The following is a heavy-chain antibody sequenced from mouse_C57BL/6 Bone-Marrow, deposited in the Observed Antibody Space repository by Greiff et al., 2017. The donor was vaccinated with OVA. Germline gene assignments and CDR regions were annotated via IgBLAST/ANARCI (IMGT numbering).Heavy chain of an antibody. Sequence: QVQLQQPGAELVKPGASVKLSCKASGYTFTSYWMHWVKQRPGQGLEWIGMIHPNSGSTKYNEKFKGKATLTVDKSSSTAYMQLSSLTSEDSAVYYCASTMVTTRDVDGYWYFDVWGTGTTVTVSS. D-gene: IGHD2-2*01. J-gene: IGHJ1*03. CDR3: ASTMVTTRDVDGYWYFDV. CDR2: IHPNSGST. V-gene: IGHV1-64*01. CDR1: GYTFTSYW.